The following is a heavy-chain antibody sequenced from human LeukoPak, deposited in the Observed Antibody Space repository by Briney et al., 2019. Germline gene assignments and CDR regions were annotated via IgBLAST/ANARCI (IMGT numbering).Heavy chain of an antibody. D-gene: IGHD3-3*01. V-gene: IGHV4-59*01. J-gene: IGHJ6*03. CDR3: ARVMTDFWSGYANPYYYYYMDV. Sequence: SETLSLTCTVSGGSISSYYWSWIRQPPGKGLEWIGYIYYSGSTNYNPSLKSRVTISVDTSKNQFSLKLSSVTAADTAVYYCARVMTDFWSGYANPYYYYYMDVWGKGTTVTVSS. CDR1: GGSISSYY. CDR2: IYYSGST.